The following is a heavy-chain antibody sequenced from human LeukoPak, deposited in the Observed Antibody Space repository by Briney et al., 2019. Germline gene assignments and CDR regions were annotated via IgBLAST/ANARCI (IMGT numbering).Heavy chain of an antibody. D-gene: IGHD3-16*01. J-gene: IGHJ4*02. CDR1: GYSISSGYY. Sequence: SETLSLTCTVSGYSISSGYYWGWIRQPPGKGLEWIGSIYHSGSTYYNPSLKSRVTISVDTSKNQFSLKLSSVTAADTAVYFCARGARFFDSWGQGTLVTVSS. CDR3: ARGARFFDS. V-gene: IGHV4-38-2*02. CDR2: IYHSGST.